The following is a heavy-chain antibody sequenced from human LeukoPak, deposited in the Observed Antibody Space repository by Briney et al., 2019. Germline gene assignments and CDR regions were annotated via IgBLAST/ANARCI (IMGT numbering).Heavy chain of an antibody. Sequence: SETLSLTCAVYGGSFSGYYWSWIRQPPGKGLEWIGEINHSGSTNYNPSLKSRVTISVDTSKNQFSLKLSSVTAADTAVYYCARGLRYSSGRYLGIWNYWGQGTLVTVSS. CDR2: INHSGST. CDR1: GGSFSGYY. CDR3: ARGLRYSSGRYLGIWNY. J-gene: IGHJ4*02. D-gene: IGHD6-19*01. V-gene: IGHV4-34*01.